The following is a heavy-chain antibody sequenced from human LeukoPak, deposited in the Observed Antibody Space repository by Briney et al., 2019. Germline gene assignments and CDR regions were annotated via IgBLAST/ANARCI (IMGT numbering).Heavy chain of an antibody. CDR1: GGSXXSGGYS. CDR2: IYHSGST. CDR3: ASSGPYYWYFDL. Sequence: GGSXXSGGYSWSWIRQPPGKGLEWIVYIYHSGSTYYNPSLKSRVTISVDRSKNQFSLKLSSVTAADTAVYYCASSGPYYWYFDLWGRGTLVTVSS. D-gene: IGHD1-26*01. V-gene: IGHV4-30-2*01. J-gene: IGHJ2*01.